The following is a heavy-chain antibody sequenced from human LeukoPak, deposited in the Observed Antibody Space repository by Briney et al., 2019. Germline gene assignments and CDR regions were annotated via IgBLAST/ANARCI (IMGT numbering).Heavy chain of an antibody. V-gene: IGHV3-48*01. CDR2: ISSGSTTI. J-gene: IGHJ4*02. Sequence: GGSLRLSCATSGFTLSSYSMDWVRQAPGKGLEWVSYISSGSTTIYYADSVKGRFTISRDNAKNSLYLQMNSLRAEDTAVYYCARDVEQWLVRVYYFDYWGQGTLVTVSS. D-gene: IGHD6-19*01. CDR3: ARDVEQWLVRVYYFDY. CDR1: GFTLSSYS.